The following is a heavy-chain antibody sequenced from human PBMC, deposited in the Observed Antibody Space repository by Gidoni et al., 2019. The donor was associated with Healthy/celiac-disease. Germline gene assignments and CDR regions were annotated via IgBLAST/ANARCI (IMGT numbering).Heavy chain of an antibody. V-gene: IGHV3-30-3*01. CDR2: ISYDGSNK. D-gene: IGHD3-3*01. J-gene: IGHJ4*02. CDR3: ARVDYDFSGYFDY. Sequence: QVQLVESGGGVVQPGRSLRLSCAASGFPFSSYAMHWVRQAPGKGLEWVAVISYDGSNKYYADSVKGRFTISRDNSKNTLYLQMNSLRAEDTAVYYCARVDYDFSGYFDYWGQGTLVTVSS. CDR1: GFPFSSYA.